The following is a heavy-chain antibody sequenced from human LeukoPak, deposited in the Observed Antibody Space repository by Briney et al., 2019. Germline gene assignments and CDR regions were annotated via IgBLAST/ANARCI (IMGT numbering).Heavy chain of an antibody. CDR3: ARGPSARFFGVAKGAFDI. V-gene: IGHV3-7*01. CDR1: GFTFSNYA. D-gene: IGHD3-3*01. CDR2: INQDGSEK. J-gene: IGHJ3*02. Sequence: GGSLRLSCAASGFTFSNYAMTWVRQAPGKGLEWVANINQDGSEKYYVDSVKGRFTISRDNAKNSLYLQMNSLRAEDAAVYYCARGPSARFFGVAKGAFDIWGQGTMVTVSS.